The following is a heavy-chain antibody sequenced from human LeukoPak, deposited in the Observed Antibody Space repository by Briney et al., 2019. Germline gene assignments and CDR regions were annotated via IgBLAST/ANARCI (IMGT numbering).Heavy chain of an antibody. CDR2: TSDDGGST. CDR3: ARWDYDFWSGRAHF. CDR1: GFTFSSYW. J-gene: IGHJ4*02. Sequence: GGSLRLSCAASGFTFSSYWIHWVRQASGKGLVWVSRTSDDGGSTNYADSVKGRFTISRDNAKNTLYLQMHNLRVEDTAVYYCARWDYDFWSGRAHFWGRGTVVTVSS. D-gene: IGHD3-3*01. V-gene: IGHV3-74*01.